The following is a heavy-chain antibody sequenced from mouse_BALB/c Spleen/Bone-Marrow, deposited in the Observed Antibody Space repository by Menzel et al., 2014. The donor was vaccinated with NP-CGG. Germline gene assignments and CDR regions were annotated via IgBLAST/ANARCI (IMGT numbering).Heavy chain of an antibody. CDR2: ISYSGST. Sequence: EVKLQESGPSLVKPSQTLSLTCSATGDSITSGYWNWIRKFPGNKLEYMGYISYSGSTYYNPSLKSGISITRDTSNNQNYLQLNSVTTKDTATYDCATYDDYYFDDWGQGTTLTVSS. CDR3: ATYDDYYFDD. V-gene: IGHV3-8*02. J-gene: IGHJ2*01. D-gene: IGHD2-14*01. CDR1: GDSITSGY.